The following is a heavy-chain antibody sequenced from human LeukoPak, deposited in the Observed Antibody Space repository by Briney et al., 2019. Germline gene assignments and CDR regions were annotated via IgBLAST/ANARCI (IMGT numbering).Heavy chain of an antibody. J-gene: IGHJ4*02. V-gene: IGHV4-59*01. Sequence: PSETLSLTCSVSGGPITVYHWIWIRQPPGKGLEFIGYIHYTGSTNYNSSLTSRISISTDTSKNQFSLKMTSVTAADTAVYYCARYDVWGSYRAFDYWGQGTLVTVSS. CDR2: IHYTGST. D-gene: IGHD3-16*02. CDR1: GGPITVYH. CDR3: ARYDVWGSYRAFDY.